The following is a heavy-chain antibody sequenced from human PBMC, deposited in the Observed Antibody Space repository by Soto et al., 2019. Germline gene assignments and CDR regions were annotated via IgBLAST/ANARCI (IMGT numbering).Heavy chain of an antibody. D-gene: IGHD2-15*01. Sequence: GGSLRLSCAASGFTCSSYGMHWVRQAPGKGLEWVAVIWYDGSNKYYADSVKGRFTISRDNSKNTLYLQMNSLRAEDTAVYYCAREYCSGGSCSQIDYWGQGTLVTVSS. CDR3: AREYCSGGSCSQIDY. CDR1: GFTCSSYG. J-gene: IGHJ4*02. CDR2: IWYDGSNK. V-gene: IGHV3-33*01.